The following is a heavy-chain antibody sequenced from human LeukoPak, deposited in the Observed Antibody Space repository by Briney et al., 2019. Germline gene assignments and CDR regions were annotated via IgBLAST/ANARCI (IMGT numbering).Heavy chain of an antibody. CDR3: ARDEGSSYPFDY. CDR1: GGSISSSSYY. CDR2: IYYSGST. J-gene: IGHJ4*02. D-gene: IGHD2-2*01. Sequence: SETLSLTCTVSGGSISSSSYYWGWIRQPPGKGLEWIGYIYYSGSTNYNPSLKSRVTVSVDTSKSQFSLNLTSVTAADTAVYFCARDEGSSYPFDYWGQGTLVTVSS. V-gene: IGHV4-61*05.